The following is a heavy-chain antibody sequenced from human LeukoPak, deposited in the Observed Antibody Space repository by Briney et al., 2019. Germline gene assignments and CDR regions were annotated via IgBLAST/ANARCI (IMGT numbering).Heavy chain of an antibody. CDR1: GVSISSYY. V-gene: IGHV4-4*07. CDR3: ARERETTVTIYYYYYYMDV. CDR2: IYTSGST. D-gene: IGHD4-11*01. J-gene: IGHJ6*03. Sequence: SETLSLTCTVSGVSISSYYRSWIRQPAGKGLEWIGRIYTSGSTNYNPSLKSRVTVSVDTSKNQFSLKLSSVTAADTAVYYCARERETTVTIYYYYYYMDVWGKGTTVTVSS.